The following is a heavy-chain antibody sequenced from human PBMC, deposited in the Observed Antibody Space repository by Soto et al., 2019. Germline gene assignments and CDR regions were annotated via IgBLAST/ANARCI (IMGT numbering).Heavy chain of an antibody. V-gene: IGHV1-18*01. J-gene: IGHJ4*02. CDR1: GYTFTSYG. CDR2: ISAYNGNT. Sequence: QVQLVQSGAEVKKPGASVKVSCKASGYTFTSYGISWVRQAPGQGLEWMGWISAYNGNTNYAQKLQGRVTMTTDTSTSTAYMELRSLRSEDTAVYYCARDDQPPDYYCSGSPDFDYWRQGTLVTVSS. CDR3: ARDDQPPDYYCSGSPDFDY. D-gene: IGHD3-10*01.